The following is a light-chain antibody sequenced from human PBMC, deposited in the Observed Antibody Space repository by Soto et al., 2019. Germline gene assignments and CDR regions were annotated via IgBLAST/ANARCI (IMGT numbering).Light chain of an antibody. J-gene: IGLJ1*01. CDR1: TTDVVAYDY. CDR3: SSYTTSSPCV. CDR2: EVR. Sequence: QSALTQPASVSGSPGQSITISCTGTTTDVVAYDYVSWYQQHPGKAPKLLIFEVRNRPSGVSNRFSGSKSGNTASLTISGLQAEDEADYYCSSYTTSSPCVFGTGTKVTVL. V-gene: IGLV2-14*01.